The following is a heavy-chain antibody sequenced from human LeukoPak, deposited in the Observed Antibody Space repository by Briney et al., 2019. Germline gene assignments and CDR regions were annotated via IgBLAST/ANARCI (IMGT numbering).Heavy chain of an antibody. CDR2: ISGSGGST. Sequence: GGSLRLSCAASGFTFSSYAMSWVRQAPGKGLEWVSAISGSGGSTYYADSVKGRFTISRDNSKNTLYLQMNSLRAEDTAVYYCAKDGFPYYDILTGYHDYWGQGTLVTVSS. CDR1: GFTFSSYA. V-gene: IGHV3-23*01. D-gene: IGHD3-9*01. CDR3: AKDGFPYYDILTGYHDY. J-gene: IGHJ4*02.